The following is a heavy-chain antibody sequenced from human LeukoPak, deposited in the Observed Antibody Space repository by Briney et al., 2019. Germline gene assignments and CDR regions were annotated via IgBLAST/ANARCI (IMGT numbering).Heavy chain of an antibody. CDR2: IYYSGST. CDR3: ARRVSASGRDYFDY. J-gene: IGHJ4*02. CDR1: GGSISSYY. D-gene: IGHD2-2*01. V-gene: IGHV4-59*08. Sequence: PSETLSLTCTVSGGSISSYYWSWIRQSPGKGLEWIGYIYYSGSTTYNPSLKSRVTTSVDTSKSHFSLRLTSMTAADTAVYYCARRVSASGRDYFDYWGQGTLVTVSS.